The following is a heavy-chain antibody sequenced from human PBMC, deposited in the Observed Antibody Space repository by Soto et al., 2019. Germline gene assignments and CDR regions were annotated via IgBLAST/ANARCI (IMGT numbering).Heavy chain of an antibody. CDR1: GYSLSGSS. CDR3: TTKDY. Sequence: EVQLVESGGGLDQPGGSLKLSCVAAGYSLSGSSIHWVRQASGKGLEWLGRIRAKANNYATSYAASVNGRFTIFRDDSKNTAYLQMNSLKIEDTAVYYCTTKDYWGRGSLVTVSS. V-gene: IGHV3-73*02. J-gene: IGHJ4*02. CDR2: IRAKANNYAT.